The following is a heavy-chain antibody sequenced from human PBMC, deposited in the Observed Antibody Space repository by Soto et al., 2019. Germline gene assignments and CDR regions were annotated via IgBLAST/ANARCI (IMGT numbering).Heavy chain of an antibody. CDR2: IWFDGSNK. V-gene: IGHV3-33*01. J-gene: IGHJ4*02. Sequence: VQLVESGGGVVQPGRSLRLSCAASGFTFSSYGMHWVRQAPGKGLEWVAIIWFDGSNKYYADSVKGRFTISRDNSKSTLFLQMNSLTAEDTAVYYCARALGYCSGGSCYTYPYWGQGALVTVSS. D-gene: IGHD2-15*01. CDR3: ARALGYCSGGSCYTYPY. CDR1: GFTFSSYG.